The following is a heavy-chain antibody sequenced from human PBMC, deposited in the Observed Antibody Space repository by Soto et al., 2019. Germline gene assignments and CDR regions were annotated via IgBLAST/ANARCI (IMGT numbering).Heavy chain of an antibody. CDR3: ARGRGLWFGDRLQKWFDT. V-gene: IGHV4-30-4*01. Sequence: PSETLSLTCTVSGGSISSGDYYWSLIRQPPGKGLEWIGYIYYSGRTYYNPSLKSRVTISVDTSKNHFSLKLSSVTAADTAVHYCARGRGLWFGDRLQKWFDTGYQGTLVNVFS. J-gene: IGHJ5*02. CDR1: GGSISSGDYY. D-gene: IGHD3-10*01. CDR2: IYYSGRT.